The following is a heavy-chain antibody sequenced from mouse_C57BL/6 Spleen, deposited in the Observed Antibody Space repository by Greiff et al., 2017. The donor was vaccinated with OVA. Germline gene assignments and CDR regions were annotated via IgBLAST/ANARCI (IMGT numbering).Heavy chain of an antibody. CDR3: ARDYGYDGVYWYFDV. V-gene: IGHV5-4*03. Sequence: EVKLMESGGGLVKPGGSLKLSCAASGFTFSSYAMSWVRQTPGKRLEWVATISDGGSYTYYPDNVKGRFTISRANAKNNLYLQMSHLKSEDTAMYYCARDYGYDGVYWYFDVWGTGTTVTVSS. D-gene: IGHD2-2*01. CDR1: GFTFSSYA. J-gene: IGHJ1*03. CDR2: ISDGGSYT.